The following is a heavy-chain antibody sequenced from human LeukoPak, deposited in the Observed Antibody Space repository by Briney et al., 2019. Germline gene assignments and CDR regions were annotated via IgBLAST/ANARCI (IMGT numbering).Heavy chain of an antibody. J-gene: IGHJ5*02. V-gene: IGHV4-31*03. D-gene: IGHD5-12*01. CDR2: IYYSGST. Sequence: SETLSLTCTVSGGSIGSGDYYWSWIRQHPGKGLEWIGYIYYSGSTYYNPSLKSRVTISGDTSKNQFSLKLSSVTAADTAVYYCERGSDIVATIWFDPWGQGILVTVSS. CDR1: GGSIGSGDYY. CDR3: ERGSDIVATIWFDP.